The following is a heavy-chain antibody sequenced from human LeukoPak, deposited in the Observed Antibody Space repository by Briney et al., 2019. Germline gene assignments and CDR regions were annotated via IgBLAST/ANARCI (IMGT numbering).Heavy chain of an antibody. CDR3: ARGGYDFWSGYSENPLDY. Sequence: GGSLRLSCGASGFTFSSYSMTWVRQAPGKGLEWVSSISSSSSYIYYADSVRGRFTISRDNAKNSPYLQMNSLRAEDTAVYYCARGGYDFWSGYSENPLDYWGQGTLVTVSS. CDR1: GFTFSSYS. CDR2: ISSSSSYI. J-gene: IGHJ4*02. D-gene: IGHD3-3*01. V-gene: IGHV3-21*01.